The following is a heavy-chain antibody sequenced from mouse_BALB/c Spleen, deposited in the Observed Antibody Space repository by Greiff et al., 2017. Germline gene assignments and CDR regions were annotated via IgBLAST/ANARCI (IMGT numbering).Heavy chain of an antibody. CDR3: ARRGTTVDYFDY. Sequence: EVKLMESGGDLVKPGGSLKLSCAASGFTFSSYGMSWVRQTPDKRLEWVATISSGGSYTYYPDSVKGRFTISRDNAKNTLYLQMSSLKSEDTAMYYCARRGTTVDYFDYWGQGTTLTVSS. J-gene: IGHJ2*01. D-gene: IGHD1-1*01. CDR1: GFTFSSYG. CDR2: ISSGGSYT. V-gene: IGHV5-6*02.